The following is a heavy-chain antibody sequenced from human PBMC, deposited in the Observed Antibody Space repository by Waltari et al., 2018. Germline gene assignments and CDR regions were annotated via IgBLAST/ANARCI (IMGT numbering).Heavy chain of an antibody. V-gene: IGHV1-69*13. CDR2: IIPILGTA. CDR1: GGTFSSYA. J-gene: IGHJ3*02. CDR3: ARDSATVEMATWVDAFDI. D-gene: IGHD1-26*01. Sequence: QVQLVQSGAEVKKPGSSVKVSCKASGGTFSSYAISWVRQAPGQGLEWMGGIIPILGTANYAQKFEGRVKITADESTSTAYMELSSLRSEDTAVYYCARDSATVEMATWVDAFDIWGQGTMVTVSS.